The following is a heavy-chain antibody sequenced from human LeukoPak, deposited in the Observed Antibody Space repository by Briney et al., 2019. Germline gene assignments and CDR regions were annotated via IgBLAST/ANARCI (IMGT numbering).Heavy chain of an antibody. D-gene: IGHD3-22*01. CDR1: GYTFTSYA. J-gene: IGHJ5*02. Sequence: ASVKVSCKASGYTFTSYAMHWVRQAPGQRLEWMGWINAGNGNTKYSQKFQGRVTITRDTSASTAYMELSSLRSEDTAVYYCARPNYYDGGGYPNWFDPWGQGTLVTVSS. CDR2: INAGNGNT. V-gene: IGHV1-3*01. CDR3: ARPNYYDGGGYPNWFDP.